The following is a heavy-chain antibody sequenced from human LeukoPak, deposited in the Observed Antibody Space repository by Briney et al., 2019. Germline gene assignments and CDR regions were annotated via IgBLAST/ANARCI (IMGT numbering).Heavy chain of an antibody. CDR3: ARGGRDYDILTGYYIAGWFDP. V-gene: IGHV3-23*01. D-gene: IGHD3-9*01. CDR1: GFTFSSYA. Sequence: GGSLRLSCAASGFTFSSYAMSWVRQAPGKGLEWVSAISGSGGSTYYADSVKGRFTISGDNSKNTLYLQMNSLRAEDTAVYYCARGGRDYDILTGYYIAGWFDPWGQGTLVTVSS. J-gene: IGHJ5*02. CDR2: ISGSGGST.